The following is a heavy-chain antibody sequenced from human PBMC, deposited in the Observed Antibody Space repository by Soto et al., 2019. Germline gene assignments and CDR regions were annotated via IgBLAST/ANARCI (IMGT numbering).Heavy chain of an antibody. CDR1: VLTFNTYG. D-gene: IGHD2-8*02. Sequence: WGSLRLSCASSVLTFNTYGMHWVRQAPGKWLEWGSVSSYDAKSKLYVDSVRGRFTISRDNSKNTLFLQMHSLRPEDTALYYCARGLLAAGPFDSWGQGTLVTVS. CDR2: SSYDAKSK. J-gene: IGHJ4*02. CDR3: ARGLLAAGPFDS. V-gene: IGHV3-30*03.